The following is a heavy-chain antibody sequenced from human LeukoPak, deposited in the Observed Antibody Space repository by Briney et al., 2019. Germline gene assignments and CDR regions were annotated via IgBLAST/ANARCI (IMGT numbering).Heavy chain of an antibody. D-gene: IGHD4-17*01. CDR3: ARDQYTDYGDYHEYFQR. Sequence: GASVKVSCKASGYTFTSYGISWVRQAPGQGLEWMGWISAYNGNTNYAQKLQGRVTMTTDTSTSTAYMELRSLRSDDTAVYYCARDQYTDYGDYHEYFQRWGQGTLVTVSS. J-gene: IGHJ1*01. CDR2: ISAYNGNT. CDR1: GYTFTSYG. V-gene: IGHV1-18*01.